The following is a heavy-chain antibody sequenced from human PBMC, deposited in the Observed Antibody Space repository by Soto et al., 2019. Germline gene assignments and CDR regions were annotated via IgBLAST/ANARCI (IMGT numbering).Heavy chain of an antibody. CDR3: ARTRSAWSDFHFYSLDV. Sequence: QVQLLESGGGVVQPGRSLRLSCAASGFTFNSYGMHWVRQGPGNGLEWVAFISYDSTKTYYADSVKGRFTISRDNSNSALYVQMNSLTGEDTAVYYCARTRSAWSDFHFYSLDVLGQGTTVTVSS. CDR1: GFTFNSYG. V-gene: IGHV3-30*03. CDR2: ISYDSTKT. J-gene: IGHJ6*02. D-gene: IGHD2-15*01.